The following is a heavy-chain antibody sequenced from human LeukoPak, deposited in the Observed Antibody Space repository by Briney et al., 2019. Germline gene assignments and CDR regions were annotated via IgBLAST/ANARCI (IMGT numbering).Heavy chain of an antibody. CDR1: GYTLTSYY. CDR2: INPSGGST. Sequence: GASVKVSCKASGYTLTSYYMHWVRQAPGQGLEWMGIINPSGGSTSYAQKFQGRVTMTRDTSTSTVYMELSSLRSEDTAVYYCARFTVTNYYFDYWGQGTLVTVSS. J-gene: IGHJ4*02. D-gene: IGHD4-17*01. V-gene: IGHV1-46*01. CDR3: ARFTVTNYYFDY.